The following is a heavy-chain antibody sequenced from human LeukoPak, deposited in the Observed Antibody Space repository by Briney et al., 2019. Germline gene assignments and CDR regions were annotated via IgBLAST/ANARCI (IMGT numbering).Heavy chain of an antibody. Sequence: PSETLSLTCAVYGGSFSGYYWSWIRQPPGKGLEWIGEINHSGSTNYNPSLKSRVTISVDTSKNQFSLKLSSVTAADTAVYYCARAVLSYGSGSSPRLDYWGQGTLVTVSP. CDR3: ARAVLSYGSGSSPRLDY. CDR1: GGSFSGYY. V-gene: IGHV4-34*01. CDR2: INHSGST. D-gene: IGHD3-10*01. J-gene: IGHJ4*02.